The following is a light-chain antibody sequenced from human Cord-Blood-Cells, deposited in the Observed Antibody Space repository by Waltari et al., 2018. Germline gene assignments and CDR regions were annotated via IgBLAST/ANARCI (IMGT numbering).Light chain of an antibody. V-gene: IGKV3-20*01. CDR2: GES. J-gene: IGKJ2*03. CDR3: QQYGSSPPYS. Sequence: EIVLTQSPDTLSLSPGERATLSCRASQSVSSSYLAWYQQKPGQAPRLLIYGESSRATGIPDRFSGSGSGTDFTLTISRLEPEDFAVYYCQQYGSSPPYSFGQGTKLEIK. CDR1: QSVSSSY.